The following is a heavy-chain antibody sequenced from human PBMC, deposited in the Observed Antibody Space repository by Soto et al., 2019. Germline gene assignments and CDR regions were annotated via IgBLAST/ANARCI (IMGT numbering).Heavy chain of an antibody. Sequence: QLQLQESGPGLVKPSETLSLTYTVSGGSISGSSYYWGWIRQPPGKGLEWIGAIYYTGRTYYKPYLKSRVTISVDTSKNQFSLKLNSVSAADTAVYYCASGGEGSIAVAGWGQGTLVTVSS. CDR2: IYYTGRT. V-gene: IGHV4-39*01. CDR1: GGSISGSSYY. D-gene: IGHD6-19*01. J-gene: IGHJ4*02. CDR3: ASGGEGSIAVAG.